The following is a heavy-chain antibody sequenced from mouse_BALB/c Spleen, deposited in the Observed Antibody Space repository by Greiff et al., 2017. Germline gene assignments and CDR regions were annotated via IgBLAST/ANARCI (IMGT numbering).Heavy chain of an antibody. Sequence: VQLQESGPGLVAPSQSLSITCTVSGFSLTSYGVHWVRQPPGKGLEWLGVIWAGGSTNYNSALMSRLSISKDNSKSQVFLKMNSLQTDDTAMYYCARDGDYGYDGYAMDYWGQGTSVTVSS. CDR3: ARDGDYGYDGYAMDY. CDR2: IWAGGST. CDR1: GFSLTSYG. J-gene: IGHJ4*01. D-gene: IGHD2-2*01. V-gene: IGHV2-9*02.